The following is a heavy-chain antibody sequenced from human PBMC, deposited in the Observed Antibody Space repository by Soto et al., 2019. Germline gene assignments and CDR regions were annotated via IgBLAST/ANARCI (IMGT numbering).Heavy chain of an antibody. J-gene: IGHJ2*01. CDR1: GFVYNTYA. D-gene: IGHD1-1*01. Sequence: QLVESGGGVVQPGMSLRLSCAASGFVYNTYAMHWVRLSPGKGLEWVALIWNDGSKKYYVDSVKGRFTISRDNSQNTLSLQMDSLRGEDTAVYFCVRGIPFQYSNNWLHWYFDLWGRGTQVTVSS. CDR2: IWNDGSKK. V-gene: IGHV3-33*01. CDR3: VRGIPFQYSNNWLHWYFDL.